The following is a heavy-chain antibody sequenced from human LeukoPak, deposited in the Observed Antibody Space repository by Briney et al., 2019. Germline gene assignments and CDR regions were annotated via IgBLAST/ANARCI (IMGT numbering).Heavy chain of an antibody. CDR1: GGSISSYY. CDR3: ARDTGRSPAAPPKSGFDP. J-gene: IGHJ5*02. CDR2: IYYSGST. D-gene: IGHD2-2*01. Sequence: SETLSLTCTVSGGSISSYYWSWIRQPPGKGLEWIGYIYYSGSTYYNPSLKSRVTISVDTSKNQFSLKLSSVTAADTAVYYCARDTGRSPAAPPKSGFDPWGQGTLVTVSS. V-gene: IGHV4-59*12.